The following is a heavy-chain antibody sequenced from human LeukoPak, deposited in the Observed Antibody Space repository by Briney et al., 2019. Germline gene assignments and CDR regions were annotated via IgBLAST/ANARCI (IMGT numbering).Heavy chain of an antibody. CDR1: GFTFSSYE. V-gene: IGHV3-48*03. CDR3: AKDGGLEINLFDY. D-gene: IGHD3-16*01. Sequence: GGSLRLSCAVSGFTFSSYEMNWVRQAPGKGLEWVSYISSSGFNIYYADSVKGRFTISRDNSKNTLYLQMNSLRAEDTAVYYCAKDGGLEINLFDYWGQGTLVTVSS. CDR2: ISSSGFNI. J-gene: IGHJ4*02.